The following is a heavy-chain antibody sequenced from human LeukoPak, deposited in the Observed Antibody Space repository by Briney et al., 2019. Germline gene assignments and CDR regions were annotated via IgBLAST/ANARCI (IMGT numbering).Heavy chain of an antibody. CDR1: GFTFSSYG. J-gene: IGHJ4*02. CDR3: ARGPPIAVLADY. D-gene: IGHD6-19*01. Sequence: GGSLRLSCAASGFTFSSYGMHWVRQAPGKGLEWVSSISSSSSYIYYADSVKGRFTISRDNAKNSLYLQMNSLRAEDTAVYYCARGPPIAVLADYWGQGTLVTVSS. V-gene: IGHV3-21*01. CDR2: ISSSSSYI.